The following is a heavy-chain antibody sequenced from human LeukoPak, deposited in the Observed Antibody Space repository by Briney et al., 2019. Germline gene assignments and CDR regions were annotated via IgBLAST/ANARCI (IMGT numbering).Heavy chain of an antibody. Sequence: SETLSLTCTVSGGSISGSSYYCGWIRQPPGKGLEWIGSIYYSGSTYYNPSLKSRVTISVDTSKNQFSLKLSSVTAADTAVYYCARHEAGYNYRYYYYKDVCGKGTTVTVSS. V-gene: IGHV4-39*01. CDR1: GGSISGSSYY. CDR2: IYYSGST. J-gene: IGHJ6*03. D-gene: IGHD5-24*01. CDR3: ARHEAGYNYRYYYYKDV.